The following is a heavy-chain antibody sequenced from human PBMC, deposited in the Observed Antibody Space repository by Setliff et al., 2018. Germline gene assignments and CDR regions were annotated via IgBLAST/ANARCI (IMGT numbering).Heavy chain of an antibody. CDR3: ARDHSPYAYVWGSYFFDF. CDR1: GGTFSSYT. D-gene: IGHD3-16*01. J-gene: IGHJ4*02. V-gene: IGHV1-69*04. Sequence: GASVKVSCKASGGTFSSYTISWVRQAPGQGLEWMGRIIPILGIANYAQKFQGRLTITTDTSANTAYMELSSLTSEDTAFYYCARDHSPYAYVWGSYFFDFWGQGTLVTVSS. CDR2: IIPILGIA.